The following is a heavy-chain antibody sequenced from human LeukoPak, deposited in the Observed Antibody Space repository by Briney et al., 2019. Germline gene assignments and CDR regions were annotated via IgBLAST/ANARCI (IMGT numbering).Heavy chain of an antibody. CDR3: AREGGGYSYGYDY. V-gene: IGHV3-23*01. J-gene: IGHJ4*02. D-gene: IGHD5-18*01. CDR2: ISGSGDST. CDR1: GFTFSSYT. Sequence: NPGGSLRLSCAASGFTFSSYTMTWVRQAPGKGLEWVSPISGSGDSTYYADSLKSRFTISRDNSKNTLYLQMSSLRAEDTAVYYCAREGGGYSYGYDYWGQGTLVTVSS.